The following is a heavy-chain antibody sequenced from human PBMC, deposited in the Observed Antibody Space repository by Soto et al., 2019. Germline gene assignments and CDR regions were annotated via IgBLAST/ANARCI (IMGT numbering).Heavy chain of an antibody. Sequence: GGSLRLSCAASGFTFSSYSMNWVRQAPGKGLEWVSSISSSSSYIYYADSVKGRFTISGDNAKNSLYLQMNSLRAEDTAVYYCARVTPGIFYDFWSGYFLFDYWGQGTLVTVSS. CDR3: ARVTPGIFYDFWSGYFLFDY. V-gene: IGHV3-21*01. CDR1: GFTFSSYS. CDR2: ISSSSSYI. D-gene: IGHD3-3*01. J-gene: IGHJ4*02.